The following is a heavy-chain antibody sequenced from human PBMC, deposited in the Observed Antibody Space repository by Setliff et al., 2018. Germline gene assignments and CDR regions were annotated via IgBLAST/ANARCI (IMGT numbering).Heavy chain of an antibody. CDR1: GYIFTNYY. J-gene: IGHJ3*02. CDR2: VNANTGGT. Sequence: ASVKVSCKTSGYIFTNYYIHWVRQAPGQGLEWMGWVNANTGGTREVQKFQGRVTMTRDTSIDTAYMEVNRLTYDDTAVYYCARVGGYASAWHGIEAFDIWGQGTKVTVSS. CDR3: ARVGGYASAWHGIEAFDI. D-gene: IGHD6-19*01. V-gene: IGHV1-2*02.